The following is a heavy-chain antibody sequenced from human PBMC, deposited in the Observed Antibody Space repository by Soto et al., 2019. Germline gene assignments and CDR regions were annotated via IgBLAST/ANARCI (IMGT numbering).Heavy chain of an antibody. J-gene: IGHJ4*02. CDR3: ASHHYDNYYFDY. CDR1: GGSISSSSYY. D-gene: IGHD3-9*01. CDR2: IYYSGST. Sequence: SETLSLTCTVSGGSISSSSYYWGWIRQPPGKGLEWIGSIYYSGSTYYNPSLKSRVTISVDTSKNQFSLKLSSVTAADTAVYYCASHHYDNYYFDYWGQGTLVTVSS. V-gene: IGHV4-39*01.